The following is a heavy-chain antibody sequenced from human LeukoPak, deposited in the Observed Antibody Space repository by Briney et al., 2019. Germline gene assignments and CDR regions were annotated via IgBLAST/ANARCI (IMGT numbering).Heavy chain of an antibody. Sequence: GGSLTLSCLASGFTFSSYSMNWVRQAPGKGREWVSYISSSSSTIYYADSVKGRFTISRDNAKNPLYLQINSPRAEDTAVYYCARGIGGDWIYGMDVWGQGTTVTVSS. J-gene: IGHJ6*02. D-gene: IGHD2-21*02. CDR3: ARGIGGDWIYGMDV. CDR2: ISSSSSTI. V-gene: IGHV3-48*01. CDR1: GFTFSSYS.